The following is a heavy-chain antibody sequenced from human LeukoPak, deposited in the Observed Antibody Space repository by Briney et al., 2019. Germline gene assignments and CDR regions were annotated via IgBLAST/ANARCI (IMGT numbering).Heavy chain of an antibody. CDR2: IKQDGTEK. Sequence: GGSLRLSCAASGFTFTTYWMSWVRQAPGKGLEWVANIKQDGTEKYYVDSVKGRFTISRDNAKNSLYLQMNSLRAEDTAVYYCAELGITMIGSVWGKGTTVTISS. CDR1: GFTFTTYW. J-gene: IGHJ6*04. D-gene: IGHD3-10*02. V-gene: IGHV3-7*01. CDR3: AELGITMIGSV.